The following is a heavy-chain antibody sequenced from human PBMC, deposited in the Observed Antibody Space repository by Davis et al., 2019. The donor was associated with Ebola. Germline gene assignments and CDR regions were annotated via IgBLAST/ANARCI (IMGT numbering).Heavy chain of an antibody. D-gene: IGHD2/OR15-2a*01. Sequence: SETLSLTCAVYGGSFSGYYWSWIRQPPGKGLEWIGEINHSGSTNYNPSLKSRVTISVDTSKNQFSLKLSSVTAADTATYYCARTTKTNIEDSGLGYNSFDFWGQGVLVSVSS. CDR3: ARTTKTNIEDSGLGYNSFDF. V-gene: IGHV4-34*01. J-gene: IGHJ5*01. CDR1: GGSFSGYY. CDR2: INHSGST.